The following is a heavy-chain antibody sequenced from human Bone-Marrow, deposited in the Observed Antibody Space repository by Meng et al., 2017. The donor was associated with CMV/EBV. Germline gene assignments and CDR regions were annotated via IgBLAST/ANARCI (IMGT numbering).Heavy chain of an antibody. J-gene: IGHJ6*02. D-gene: IGHD3-3*01. V-gene: IGHV1-46*01. CDR3: ARGTSLFGVDLYYYYGMDV. Sequence: ASVKVSCKASGYTFTSYYMHWVRQAPGQGLEWMGIINPSGGSTSYVQKFQGRVTMTRDTSTSTVYMELSRLRSDDTAVYYCARGTSLFGVDLYYYYGMDVWGQGTTVTVSS. CDR2: INPSGGST. CDR1: GYTFTSYY.